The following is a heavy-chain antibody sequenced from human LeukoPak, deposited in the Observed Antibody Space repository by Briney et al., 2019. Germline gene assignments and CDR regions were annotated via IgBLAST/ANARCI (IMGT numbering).Heavy chain of an antibody. CDR1: GFTFSDYY. D-gene: IGHD6-6*01. J-gene: IGHJ6*03. CDR2: ISSSGSTI. V-gene: IGHV3-11*04. CDR3: ARDPRLSSSSFGYYYYMDV. Sequence: GGSLRLSCAASGFTFSDYYMSWIRQAPGRGLEWVSYISSSGSTIYYADSVKGRFTISRDNAKNSLYLQMNSLRAEDTAVYYCARDPRLSSSSFGYYYYMDVWGKGTTVTVSS.